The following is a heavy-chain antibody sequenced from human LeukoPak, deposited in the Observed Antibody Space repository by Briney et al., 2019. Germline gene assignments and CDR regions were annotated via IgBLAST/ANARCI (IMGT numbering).Heavy chain of an antibody. CDR3: TRQGPGYCSSTSCYGVDC. V-gene: IGHV7-4-1*02. J-gene: IGHJ4*02. D-gene: IGHD2-2*01. Sequence: GASVKVSCKASGYTFTSYAMNWVRQAPGQGLEWMGWINTNTGNPTYAQGFTGRFVFSLDTSVSTAYLQISSRKADDTAVYYCTRQGPGYCSSTSCYGVDCWGQGTLVTVSS. CDR2: INTNTGNP. CDR1: GYTFTSYA.